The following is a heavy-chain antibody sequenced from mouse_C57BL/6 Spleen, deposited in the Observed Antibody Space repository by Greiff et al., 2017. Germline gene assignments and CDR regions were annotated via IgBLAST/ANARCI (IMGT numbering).Heavy chain of an antibody. Sequence: QVHVKQPGAELVKPGASVKLSCKASGYTFTSYWMHWVKQRPGQGLEWIGMIHPNSGSTNYNEKFKSKATLTVDKSSSTAYLQLSSLTSEDSAVYYCAREWITTVVATGGYFDYWGQGTTLTVSS. CDR2: IHPNSGST. CDR3: AREWITTVVATGGYFDY. CDR1: GYTFTSYW. J-gene: IGHJ2*01. D-gene: IGHD1-1*01. V-gene: IGHV1-64*01.